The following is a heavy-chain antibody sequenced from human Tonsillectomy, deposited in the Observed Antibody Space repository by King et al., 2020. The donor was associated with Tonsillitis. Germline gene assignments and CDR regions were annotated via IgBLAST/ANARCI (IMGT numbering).Heavy chain of an antibody. D-gene: IGHD2-2*01. CDR2: ISYDGSNK. V-gene: IGHV3-30*18. Sequence: VQLVESGGGVVQPGRSLRLSCAASGFTFSSYGMHWVRQAPGKGLEWVAVISYDGSNKYYADSVKGRFTISRDNSKNTLYLQMNSLRAEDTAVYYCAKDEVVVVPDAMPAYFDYWGQGTLVTVSS. CDR1: GFTFSSYG. J-gene: IGHJ4*02. CDR3: AKDEVVVVPDAMPAYFDY.